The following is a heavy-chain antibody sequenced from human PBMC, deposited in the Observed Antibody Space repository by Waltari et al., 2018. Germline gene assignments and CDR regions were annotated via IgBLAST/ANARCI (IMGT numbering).Heavy chain of an antibody. CDR1: GGSISSSSYY. CDR3: ARAKGILGDFQH. CDR2: IYYSGST. D-gene: IGHD3-10*01. J-gene: IGHJ1*01. V-gene: IGHV4-39*07. Sequence: QLQLQESGPGLVKPSETLSLTCTVSGGSISSSSYYWGWIRQPPGKGLEWIGSIYYSGSTYYTPSLKSRVTISVDTSKNQFSLKLSSVTAADTAVYYCARAKGILGDFQHWGQGTLVTVSS.